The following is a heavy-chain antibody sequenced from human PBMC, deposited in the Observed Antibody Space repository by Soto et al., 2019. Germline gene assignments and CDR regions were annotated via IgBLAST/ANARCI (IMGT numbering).Heavy chain of an antibody. Sequence: QVQLVESGGGVVQPGRSLSLSCAASGFIFTSYGMNWVRQAPGKGLEWVAIISYDGTQRYYADSVKGLFTISRDISKNTVYLQMDSPRDDDTAMYYCARVGYSGKDWPGDYWGQGTLVSVAS. CDR3: ARVGYSGKDWPGDY. J-gene: IGHJ4*02. D-gene: IGHD5-12*01. CDR1: GFIFTSYG. V-gene: IGHV3-33*01. CDR2: ISYDGTQR.